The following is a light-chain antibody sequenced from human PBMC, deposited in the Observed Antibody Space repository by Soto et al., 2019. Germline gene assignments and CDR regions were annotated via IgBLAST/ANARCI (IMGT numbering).Light chain of an antibody. J-gene: IGKJ5*01. V-gene: IGKV3-20*01. CDR1: QTVRNNY. CDR2: DAS. Sequence: EFVFTQSPCTLSFSPGERATLSCRASQTVRNNYLAWYQQKPGQAPRLLIYDASSRATGIPDRFSGGGSGTDFTLTISSLQSADSAVYYCQQYSNWPPFTFGQGTRLEIK. CDR3: QQYSNWPPFT.